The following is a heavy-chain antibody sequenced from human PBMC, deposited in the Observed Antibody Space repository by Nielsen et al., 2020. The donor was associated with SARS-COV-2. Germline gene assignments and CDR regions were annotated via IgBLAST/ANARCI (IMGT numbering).Heavy chain of an antibody. CDR3: ASQSITIFGVVIH. CDR2: ISSSSSYT. D-gene: IGHD3-3*01. CDR1: GFTFSDYY. V-gene: IGHV3-11*03. J-gene: IGHJ4*02. Sequence: GESLKISCAASGFTFSDYYMSWIRQAPGKGLEWVSYISSSSSYTNYADSVKGRFTISRDNAKNSLYLQMNSLRAEDTAVYYCASQSITIFGVVIHWGQGTLVTVSS.